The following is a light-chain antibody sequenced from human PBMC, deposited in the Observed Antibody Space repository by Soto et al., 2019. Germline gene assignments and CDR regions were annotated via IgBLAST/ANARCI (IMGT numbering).Light chain of an antibody. CDR3: QAWDSSPVV. CDR1: KLGDKY. Sequence: SYELTQPPSVSVSPGQTASITCSGDKLGDKYACWYQQKPGQSPVLVIYKDSKRPSGIPERFSGSNSGNTATLTISGTQAMAEADCYWQAWDSSPVVFGGGTKLTVL. CDR2: KDS. J-gene: IGLJ2*01. V-gene: IGLV3-1*01.